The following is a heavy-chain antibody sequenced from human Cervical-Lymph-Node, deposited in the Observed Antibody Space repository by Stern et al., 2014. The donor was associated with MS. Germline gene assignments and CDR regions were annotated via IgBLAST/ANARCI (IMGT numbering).Heavy chain of an antibody. CDR1: GFTFSNHW. J-gene: IGHJ4*02. V-gene: IGHV3-74*01. CDR2: IRGDGAGP. Sequence: EVQLVESGGNLVQPGGSLRLSWAASGFTFSNHWMHWVRQAPGKGLVWVSRIRGDGAGPSYADSVKGRFTISRDNAKNTLYLQMDSLRAEDTGVYFCARDGVTGTTRADYWGQGTLVTVSS. D-gene: IGHD1-1*01. CDR3: ARDGVTGTTRADY.